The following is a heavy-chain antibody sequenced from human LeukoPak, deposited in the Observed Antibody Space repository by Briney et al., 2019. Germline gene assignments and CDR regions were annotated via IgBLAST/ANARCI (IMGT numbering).Heavy chain of an antibody. Sequence: SETLSLTCTVSGGSISSYYWSWIRQPAGKGLEWIGRIYTSGSTNYSPSLKSRVTISVDTSKNQFSLKLTSVTAADTAVYYCARGGGYDNRFDFWGHGILVTVSS. D-gene: IGHD5-12*01. CDR3: ARGGGYDNRFDF. CDR1: GGSISSYY. CDR2: IYTSGST. V-gene: IGHV4-4*07. J-gene: IGHJ4*01.